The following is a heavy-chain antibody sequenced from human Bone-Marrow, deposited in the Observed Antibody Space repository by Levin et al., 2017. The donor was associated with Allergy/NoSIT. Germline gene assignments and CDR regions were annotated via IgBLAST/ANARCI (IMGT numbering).Heavy chain of an antibody. V-gene: IGHV3-23*01. CDR1: GFTFNRHA. D-gene: IGHD4-17*01. Sequence: GESLRLSCAGSGFTFNRHAMNWVRRAPGKGLEWVSAISSSGDDTYYADSVKGRFTISRDNSKNTLYLQMKSLRPDDTAVYYCSKEGATVTTRGDYWGQGTLVTVSS. CDR2: ISSSGDDT. J-gene: IGHJ4*02. CDR3: SKEGATVTTRGDY.